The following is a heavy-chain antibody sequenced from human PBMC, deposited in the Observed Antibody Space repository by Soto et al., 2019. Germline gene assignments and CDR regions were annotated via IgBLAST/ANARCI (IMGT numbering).Heavy chain of an antibody. Sequence: QVHLQQWGAGLLEPSETLSLTCAVSGGSFSDYYWSWVRQSPGKGLEWIGEINHSGRSNYNPSLKRRDTIAFNPSKNQFSLSLSSVTAADTGMYYCARAAVYAWEGHWGQGTLVTVSS. D-gene: IGHD3-16*01. J-gene: IGHJ4*02. CDR3: ARAAVYAWEGH. CDR1: GGSFSDYY. CDR2: INHSGRS. V-gene: IGHV4-34*01.